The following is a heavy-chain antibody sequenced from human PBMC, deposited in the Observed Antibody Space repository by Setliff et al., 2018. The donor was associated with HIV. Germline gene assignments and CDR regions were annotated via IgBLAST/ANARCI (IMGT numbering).Heavy chain of an antibody. J-gene: IGHJ4*02. CDR2: ISYDGSKK. D-gene: IGHD3-22*01. V-gene: IGHV3-30*04. CDR3: VGDFSTYYSIDS. Sequence: GGSLRPSCAASGFTFSRYGMHWVRQAPGKGLEWVAFISYDGSKKYDADFVKGRFTISRDNSKNTLYLQMNSLRTDDAAVYFCVGDFSTYYSIDSWGQGTLVTVSS. CDR1: GFTFSRYG.